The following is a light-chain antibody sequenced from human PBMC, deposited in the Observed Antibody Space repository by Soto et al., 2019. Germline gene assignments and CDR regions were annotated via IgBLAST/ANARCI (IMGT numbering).Light chain of an antibody. Sequence: DIQMTQSASSLSASVGDRVTITCRASQSISSYLNWYQQKPGKAPKLLIYGASSLQSGVSSRLSGGGSGTDFTLTISSLQPADFATYYCQQSYSNPFTFGPGTKVDIK. CDR1: QSISSY. V-gene: IGKV1-39*01. J-gene: IGKJ3*01. CDR2: GAS. CDR3: QQSYSNPFT.